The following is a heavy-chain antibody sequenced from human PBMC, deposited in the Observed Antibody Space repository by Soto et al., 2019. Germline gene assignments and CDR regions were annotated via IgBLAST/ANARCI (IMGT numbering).Heavy chain of an antibody. Sequence: QLQLQESGPGLVKPSETLSLTCTVSGGSISSSSYYWGWIRQPPGKGLEWIGSIYYSGSTYYNPSLKSRVTISVDTSKNQFSLKLSSVTAADTAVYYCARRVKGYCSGGSCLRHYYYYYMDVWGKGTTVTVSS. CDR3: ARRVKGYCSGGSCLRHYYYYYMDV. D-gene: IGHD2-15*01. CDR1: GGSISSSSYY. CDR2: IYYSGST. J-gene: IGHJ6*03. V-gene: IGHV4-39*01.